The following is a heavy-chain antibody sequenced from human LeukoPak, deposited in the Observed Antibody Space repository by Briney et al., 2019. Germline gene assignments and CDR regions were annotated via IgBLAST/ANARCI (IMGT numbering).Heavy chain of an antibody. CDR3: AKFLGGSSNYYFDY. CDR1: GFTFSSHS. D-gene: IGHD1-26*01. Sequence: GGSLRLSCAASGFTFSSHSMNWVRQAPGKGLEWVSYISSGSSTMYYADSVKGRFTISRDNAKNSLYLQMNSLRAEDTAVYYCAKFLGGSSNYYFDYWGQGTLVTVSS. J-gene: IGHJ4*02. V-gene: IGHV3-48*01. CDR2: ISSGSSTM.